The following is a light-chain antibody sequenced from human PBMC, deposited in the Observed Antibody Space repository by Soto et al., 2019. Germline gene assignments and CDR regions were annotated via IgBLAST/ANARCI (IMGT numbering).Light chain of an antibody. Sequence: QSVLTQPPSVSGAPGQRVTISCTGSSSNIGADYDVHWYQQLPGTAPKLLIYGNINRPSGVPDRFSGSKSGTSASLAITGLQAEDEADYYCQSYDSSLSVYVVFGGGTKLTVL. CDR1: SSNIGADYD. CDR2: GNI. V-gene: IGLV1-40*01. CDR3: QSYDSSLSVYVV. J-gene: IGLJ2*01.